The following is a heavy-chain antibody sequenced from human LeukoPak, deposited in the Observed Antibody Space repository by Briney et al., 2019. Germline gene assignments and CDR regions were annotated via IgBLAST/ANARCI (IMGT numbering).Heavy chain of an antibody. Sequence: GSLILSCAASGFTVSSNYMSWVRQAPGKGLEWVSVIYSGGSTYYADSVKGRFTISRDNSKNTLYLQMNSLRAEDTAVYYCARLLWFGEFDDYWGQGTLVTVSS. V-gene: IGHV3-53*01. D-gene: IGHD3-10*01. CDR3: ARLLWFGEFDDY. CDR1: GFTVSSNY. J-gene: IGHJ4*02. CDR2: IYSGGST.